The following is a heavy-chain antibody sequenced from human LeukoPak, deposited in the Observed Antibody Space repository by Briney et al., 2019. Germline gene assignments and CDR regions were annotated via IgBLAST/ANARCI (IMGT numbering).Heavy chain of an antibody. CDR3: AREGSYFGSGSPPLDY. D-gene: IGHD3-10*01. J-gene: IGHJ4*02. CDR1: GGSFSDHY. CDR2: INHSGIT. Sequence: PSETLSLTCAVYGGSFSDHYWTWIRQAPGKGLEWIGEINHSGITNYNPSLKSRVTISVDTSKNQFSLKLSSVTAADTAVYYCAREGSYFGSGSPPLDYWGQGTLVTVSS. V-gene: IGHV4-34*01.